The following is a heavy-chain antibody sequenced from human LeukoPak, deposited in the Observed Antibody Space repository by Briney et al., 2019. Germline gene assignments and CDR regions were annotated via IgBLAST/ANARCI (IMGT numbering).Heavy chain of an antibody. CDR2: IYYSGST. V-gene: IGHV4-39*01. D-gene: IGHD3-10*01. CDR3: ARQVYYGSRSGGVGYYYYGMDV. J-gene: IGHJ6*02. Sequence: SETLSLTCTVSGGSIISSSYYWGWIRQPPGKGLEWIGSIYYSGSTYYNPSLKSRVTISVDTSKNQFSLKLSSVTAADTAVYYCARQVYYGSRSGGVGYYYYGMDVWGQGTTATVSS. CDR1: GGSIISSSYY.